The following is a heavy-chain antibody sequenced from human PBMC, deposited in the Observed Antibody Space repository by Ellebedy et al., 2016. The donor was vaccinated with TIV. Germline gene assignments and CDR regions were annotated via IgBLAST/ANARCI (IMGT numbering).Heavy chain of an antibody. Sequence: AASVKVSCKASGYTFSSYAMHWVRQAPGQRLEWMGWTNAGNGNTRYSQKFQGRVTITTDTSASTAYMELSSLTSEDTAVYYCARWGSYAYNFHSDAFDIWGQGTMVTVSS. D-gene: IGHD5-24*01. CDR3: ARWGSYAYNFHSDAFDI. V-gene: IGHV1-3*01. J-gene: IGHJ3*02. CDR1: GYTFSSYA. CDR2: TNAGNGNT.